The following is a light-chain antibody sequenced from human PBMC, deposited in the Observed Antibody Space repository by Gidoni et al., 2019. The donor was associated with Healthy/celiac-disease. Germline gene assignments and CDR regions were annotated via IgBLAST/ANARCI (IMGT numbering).Light chain of an antibody. CDR2: EGS. Sequence: QSALTQPASVSVSPGQSITISCTGTSSDVGSYNLVSWYQQHPGKAPNLMIYEGSKRPSGVSNRFSGSKSGNTASLTISGLQAEDEADYYCCSYAGSSTLWVFGGGTKLTVL. CDR3: CSYAGSSTLWV. V-gene: IGLV2-23*03. J-gene: IGLJ3*02. CDR1: SSDVGSYNL.